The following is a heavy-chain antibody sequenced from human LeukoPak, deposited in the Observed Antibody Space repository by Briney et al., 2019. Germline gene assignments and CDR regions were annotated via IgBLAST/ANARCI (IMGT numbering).Heavy chain of an antibody. CDR3: ARAHNWFDP. J-gene: IGHJ5*02. CDR2: ICYSGST. Sequence: SETLSLTCTVSGGSISSYYWSWIRQPPGKGLEWIGYICYSGSTNYNPSLKSRVTISVDTSKNQFSLKLSSVTAADTAVYYCARAHNWFDPWGQGTLVTVSS. V-gene: IGHV4-59*01. CDR1: GGSISSYY.